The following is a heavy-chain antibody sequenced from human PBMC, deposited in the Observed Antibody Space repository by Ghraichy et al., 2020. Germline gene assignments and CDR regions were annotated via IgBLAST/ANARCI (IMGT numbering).Heavy chain of an antibody. Sequence: GESLNISCPASGFTFSSYSMSWVRQAPGKGLEWVANIKQDGSEKYYVDSVKGRFTISRDNAKNSLYLQMNSLRAEDTAVYYCARWGEHCSGGSCYSGGGGMDVWGQGAKVTVSS. D-gene: IGHD2-15*01. V-gene: IGHV3-7*01. J-gene: IGHJ6*02. CDR1: GFTFSSYS. CDR3: ARWGEHCSGGSCYSGGGGMDV. CDR2: IKQDGSEK.